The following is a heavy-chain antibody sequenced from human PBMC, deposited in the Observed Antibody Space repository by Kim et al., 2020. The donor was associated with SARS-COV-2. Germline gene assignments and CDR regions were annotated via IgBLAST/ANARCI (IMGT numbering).Heavy chain of an antibody. CDR1: GGSIRSGGNF. D-gene: IGHD2-2*01. J-gene: IGHJ4*02. V-gene: IGHV4-31*03. Sequence: SETLSLTCSVSGGSIRSGGNFWTWIRQHPAKGLEWIGYISYSGNSHYSPSLRSRVSISLQTSENQFSLELTSVTAADTAVYYCARGQPLDYWGQGIRVTV. CDR3: ARGQPLDY. CDR2: ISYSGNS.